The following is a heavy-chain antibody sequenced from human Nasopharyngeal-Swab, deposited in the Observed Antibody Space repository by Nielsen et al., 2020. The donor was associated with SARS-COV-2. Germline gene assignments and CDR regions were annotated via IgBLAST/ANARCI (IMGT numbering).Heavy chain of an antibody. CDR1: GFTFSSYA. J-gene: IGHJ5*02. CDR2: ISGSGGST. Sequence: GESLKISCAASGFTFSSYAMNWVRQAPGKGLEWVSAISGSGGSTYYADSVKGRFTISRDNSKDTLYLQMNSLRAEDTAVYYCAKMARFSSGSDWFDPWGQGTLVTVSS. D-gene: IGHD6-19*01. CDR3: AKMARFSSGSDWFDP. V-gene: IGHV3-23*01.